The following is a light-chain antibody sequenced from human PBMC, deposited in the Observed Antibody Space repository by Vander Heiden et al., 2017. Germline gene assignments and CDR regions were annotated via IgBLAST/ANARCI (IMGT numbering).Light chain of an antibody. CDR1: SSDVWSYNL. Sequence: QSALTQPASVSGSPGQSITISCTGTSSDVWSYNLVSWYQQQPGKAPKLMIYEVSKRPSGVSNRFSGSKSGNTASLTISGLQAEDEADYYCCSYAGSSTYVFGTGTKVTVL. CDR3: CSYAGSSTYV. J-gene: IGLJ1*01. CDR2: EVS. V-gene: IGLV2-23*02.